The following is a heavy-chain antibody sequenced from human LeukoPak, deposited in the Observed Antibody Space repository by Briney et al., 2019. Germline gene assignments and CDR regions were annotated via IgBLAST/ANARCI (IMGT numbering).Heavy chain of an antibody. CDR3: ARGSIVVVPAASWNWFDP. CDR1: GGSISSSSYY. D-gene: IGHD2-2*01. V-gene: IGHV4-39*07. CDR2: IYYSGST. J-gene: IGHJ5*02. Sequence: SETLSLTCTVSGGSISSSSYYWGWIRQPPGKGLEWIGSIYYSGSTYYNPSLKSRVTISVDTSKNQFSLKLSSVTAADTAVYYCARGSIVVVPAASWNWFDPWGQGTLVTVSS.